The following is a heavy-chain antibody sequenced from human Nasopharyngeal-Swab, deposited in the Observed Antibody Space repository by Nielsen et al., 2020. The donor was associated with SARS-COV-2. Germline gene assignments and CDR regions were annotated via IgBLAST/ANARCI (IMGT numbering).Heavy chain of an antibody. Sequence: GESLKISCAASGFSFSNHGMHWVRQAPGKGLEWVAVIWSDGKTTKYADSVKGRLTISRDKSRNTLYLQMHNLRVEDTAIYYCAREGPYSGTNVFDIWGQGTMVTVSS. CDR3: AREGPYSGTNVFDI. CDR2: IWSDGKTT. D-gene: IGHD5-12*01. CDR1: GFSFSNHG. V-gene: IGHV3-33*01. J-gene: IGHJ3*02.